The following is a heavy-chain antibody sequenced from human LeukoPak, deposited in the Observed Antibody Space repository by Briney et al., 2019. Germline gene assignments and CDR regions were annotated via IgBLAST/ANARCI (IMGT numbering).Heavy chain of an antibody. Sequence: ASVKVSCKASGYTFTSYGISWVRQAPGQGLEWMGWISAYNGNTNYAQKLQVRVTITRDTSASTAYMELSSLRSEDTAVYYCARQDIRLGELSFFDYWGQGTLVTVSS. J-gene: IGHJ4*02. D-gene: IGHD3-16*02. V-gene: IGHV1-18*01. CDR3: ARQDIRLGELSFFDY. CDR2: ISAYNGNT. CDR1: GYTFTSYG.